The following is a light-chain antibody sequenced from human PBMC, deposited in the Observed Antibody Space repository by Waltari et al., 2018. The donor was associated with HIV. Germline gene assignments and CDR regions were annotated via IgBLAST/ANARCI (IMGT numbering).Light chain of an antibody. CDR3: CSYAGNYTLV. CDR1: SSDVGCYNY. V-gene: IGLV2-11*01. J-gene: IGLJ2*01. CDR2: DVN. Sequence: QSALTQPRSVSGSPGQSVTVSCTGTSSDVGCYNYVSWYQQHPGKAPKLMIYDVNKRPSGVPDRFSGSKSGNTASLTISGLQAEDEADYYCCSYAGNYTLVFGGGTKLTVL.